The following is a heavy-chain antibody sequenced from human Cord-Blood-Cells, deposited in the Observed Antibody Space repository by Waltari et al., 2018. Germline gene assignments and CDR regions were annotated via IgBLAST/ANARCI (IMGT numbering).Heavy chain of an antibody. Sequence: QVQLVQSGAEVKKPGASVKVSCKASGSTFTSYDINCVRQATGQGLGWMGWMNPNRGNTGYAKKFQGRVTITRNTSISTAYMELRSLRSEETAVYYCAREGGWGLDAFDIWGQGTMVTVSS. D-gene: IGHD7-27*01. V-gene: IGHV1-8*03. J-gene: IGHJ3*02. CDR3: AREGGWGLDAFDI. CDR2: MNPNRGNT. CDR1: GSTFTSYD.